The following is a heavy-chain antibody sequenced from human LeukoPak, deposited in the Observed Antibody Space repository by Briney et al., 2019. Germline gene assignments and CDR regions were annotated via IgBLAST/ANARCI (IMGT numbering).Heavy chain of an antibody. Sequence: SGGSLRLSCAASGFTFNSYSMNWVRQAPGKGLEWVSSISSSSSSIYYADSVRGRFTISRDNAKNSLYLQMNSLRAEDTAVYYCARASGDIVETATMGSYWGQGTLVTVSS. V-gene: IGHV3-21*01. CDR2: ISSSSSSI. CDR1: GFTFNSYS. D-gene: IGHD5-18*01. J-gene: IGHJ4*02. CDR3: ARASGDIVETATMGSY.